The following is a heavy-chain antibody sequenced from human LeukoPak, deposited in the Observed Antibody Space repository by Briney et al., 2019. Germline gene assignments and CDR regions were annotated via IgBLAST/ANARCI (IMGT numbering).Heavy chain of an antibody. CDR2: IYYSGST. V-gene: IGHV4-59*01. CDR3: ARGEIAVAESFDY. D-gene: IGHD6-19*01. CDR1: GGSISSYY. Sequence: KPSETLSLTCTVSGGSISSYYWSWTRQPPGKGLEWIGYIYYSGSTNYNPSLKSRVTISVDTSKNQFSLKLSSVTAADTAVYYCARGEIAVAESFDYWGQGTLVTVSS. J-gene: IGHJ4*02.